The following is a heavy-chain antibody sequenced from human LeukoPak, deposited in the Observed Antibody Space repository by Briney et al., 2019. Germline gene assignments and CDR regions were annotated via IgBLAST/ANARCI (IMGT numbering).Heavy chain of an antibody. Sequence: ASVRVSCKASGYTFTSYYIHWVRQAPGQGLEWMGLINASGGCTSYAQKFQGRVTVTRDTSTGTVYMELSSRRSKDTAVYYCARGLKPPGESTDYHDWGQGTLVTASS. D-gene: IGHD5-12*01. V-gene: IGHV1-46*01. CDR3: ARGLKPPGESTDYHD. J-gene: IGHJ4*02. CDR2: INASGGCT. CDR1: GYTFTSYY.